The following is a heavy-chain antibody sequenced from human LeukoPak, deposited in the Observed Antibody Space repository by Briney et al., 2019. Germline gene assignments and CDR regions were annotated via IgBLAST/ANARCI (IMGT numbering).Heavy chain of an antibody. J-gene: IGHJ1*01. Sequence: GASVNVSCKASGYTLPSYYMHWVRQAPGQGLEWMGIINPTGGSTSYAQNFQGRVTMTRDTSTSTVYMELSSLRSEDTALYYCARDRGIAVDWGQGTLVTVSS. D-gene: IGHD6-19*01. CDR1: GYTLPSYY. CDR2: INPTGGST. V-gene: IGHV1-46*01. CDR3: ARDRGIAVD.